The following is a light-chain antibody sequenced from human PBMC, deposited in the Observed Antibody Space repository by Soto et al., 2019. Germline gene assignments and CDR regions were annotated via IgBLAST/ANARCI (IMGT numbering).Light chain of an antibody. CDR1: QGISSY. V-gene: IGKV1-8*01. CDR3: QQYNSYPYT. Sequence: AIRMTQSPSSFSASTGDRVTITCRASQGISSYLAWYQQKPGRAPKLLISDASTLESGVPSTFSGSGSGTEFTLTISGLQPDEFATYYCQQYNSYPYTFGPGTKVDIK. J-gene: IGKJ3*01. CDR2: DAS.